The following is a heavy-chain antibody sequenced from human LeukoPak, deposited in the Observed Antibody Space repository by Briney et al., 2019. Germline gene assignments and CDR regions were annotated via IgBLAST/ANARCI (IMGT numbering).Heavy chain of an antibody. J-gene: IGHJ4*02. Sequence: GGSLRLSCAASGFTFSSNYMIWVRQAPGKGLEWVSVIYSGGSTYYADSVKGRFTISRDNSKNTVYLQMNSLRAEDTAVYYCAMHTYYYDSSGYYWGQGTLVTVSS. CDR3: AMHTYYYDSSGYY. D-gene: IGHD3-22*01. CDR2: IYSGGST. V-gene: IGHV3-66*02. CDR1: GFTFSSNY.